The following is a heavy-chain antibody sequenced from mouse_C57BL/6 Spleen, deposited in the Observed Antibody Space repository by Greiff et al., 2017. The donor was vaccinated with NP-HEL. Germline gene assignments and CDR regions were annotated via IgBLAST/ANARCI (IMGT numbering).Heavy chain of an antibody. CDR2: IHPNSGST. CDR1: GYTFTSYW. D-gene: IGHD1-1*01. Sequence: VQLQQSGAELVKPGASVKLSCKASGYTFTSYWMHWVKQRPGQGLEWIGMIHPNSGSTNYNEKFKSKATLTVDKSSSTAYMQLSSLTSEDSAVYYCARWPGVVPKDFDVWGTGTTVTVSS. J-gene: IGHJ1*03. CDR3: ARWPGVVPKDFDV. V-gene: IGHV1-64*01.